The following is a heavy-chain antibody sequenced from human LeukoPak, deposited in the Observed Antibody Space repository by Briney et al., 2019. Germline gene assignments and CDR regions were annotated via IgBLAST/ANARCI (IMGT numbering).Heavy chain of an antibody. D-gene: IGHD6-19*01. V-gene: IGHV3-9*01. CDR2: ISWNSGSI. CDR1: GFTFDDYA. J-gene: IGHJ5*02. Sequence: GGSLRLSCAASGFTFDDYAMHWVRQAPGKGLEWVPGISWNSGSIGYADSVKGRFTISRDNAKNSLYLQMNSLRAEDTAVYYCAKDVTVEEQWPNWFDPWGQGTLVTVSS. CDR3: AKDVTVEEQWPNWFDP.